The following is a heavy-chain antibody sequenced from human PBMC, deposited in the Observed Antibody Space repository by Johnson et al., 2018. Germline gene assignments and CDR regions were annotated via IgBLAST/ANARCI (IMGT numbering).Heavy chain of an antibody. Sequence: VQLVQSGAEVKKPGESLKISCKGSGYSFTTYWIGWVRQMPGKGLEWMGIIYPGDSDTRYSPSFQGQVTISADKAISTAYLQWSSLKASDPAMYYCAIRKYYYDSSGYNFYFDYWGQGTLVTVSS. D-gene: IGHD3-22*01. J-gene: IGHJ4*02. V-gene: IGHV5-51*01. CDR2: IYPGDSDT. CDR3: AIRKYYYDSSGYNFYFDY. CDR1: GYSFTTYW.